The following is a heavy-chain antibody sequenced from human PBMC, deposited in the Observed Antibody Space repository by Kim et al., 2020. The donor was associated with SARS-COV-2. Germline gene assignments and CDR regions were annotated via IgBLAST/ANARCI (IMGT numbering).Heavy chain of an antibody. Sequence: GGSLRLSCAASGFTFSSYSMNWVRQAPGKGLEWVSSISSSSSYIYYADSVKGRFTISRDNAKNSLYLQMNSLRAEDTAVYYCARDSGPYSSSSASGYWGQGTLVTVSS. CDR1: GFTFSSYS. CDR3: ARDSGPYSSSSASGY. D-gene: IGHD6-6*01. V-gene: IGHV3-21*01. CDR2: ISSSSSYI. J-gene: IGHJ4*02.